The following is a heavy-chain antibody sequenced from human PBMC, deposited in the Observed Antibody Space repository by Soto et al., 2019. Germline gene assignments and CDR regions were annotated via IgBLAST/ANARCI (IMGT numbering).Heavy chain of an antibody. CDR1: GFTVSSNY. D-gene: IGHD6-6*01. CDR3: ARDLSIAARPLDY. CDR2: IYSGGST. V-gene: IGHV3-66*01. J-gene: IGHJ4*02. Sequence: GGSLRLSCAASGFTVSSNYMSWVRQAPGKGLEWVSVIYSGGSTYYADSVKGRFTISRDNSKNTLYLQMNSLRAEDTAVYYCARDLSIAARPLDYWGQGTLVTVS.